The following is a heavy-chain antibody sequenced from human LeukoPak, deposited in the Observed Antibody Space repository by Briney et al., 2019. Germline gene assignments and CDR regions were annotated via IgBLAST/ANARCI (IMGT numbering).Heavy chain of an antibody. CDR3: GDYDILTGYPRGIDY. J-gene: IGHJ4*02. CDR2: ISSSSSYI. D-gene: IGHD3-9*01. CDR1: GFTFSSYA. Sequence: KTGRSLRLSCAASGFTFSSYAMHWVRQAPGKGLEWVSSISSSSSYIYYADSVKGRFTISRDNSKNTLYLQMNSLRAEDTAVSKEGDYDILTGYPRGIDYWGQGTLVTVSS. V-gene: IGHV3-21*04.